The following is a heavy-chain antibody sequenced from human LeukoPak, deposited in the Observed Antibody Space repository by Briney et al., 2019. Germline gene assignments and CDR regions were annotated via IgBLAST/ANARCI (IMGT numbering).Heavy chain of an antibody. CDR1: GFTFSSSA. Sequence: GESLRLSCAASGFTFSSSAMHWVRQGPGKGLEWVAYIAHHGNNKYYADSVKGRFTISRDNSKRTLYLQMNSLTPDDTAVYYCAKDGSWSCNDWGQGTLLTVSS. D-gene: IGHD2-8*02. V-gene: IGHV3-30*02. CDR3: AKDGSWSCND. CDR2: IAHHGNNK. J-gene: IGHJ4*02.